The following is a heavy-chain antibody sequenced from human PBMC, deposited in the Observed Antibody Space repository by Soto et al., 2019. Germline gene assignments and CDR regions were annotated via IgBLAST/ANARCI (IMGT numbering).Heavy chain of an antibody. V-gene: IGHV4-59*05. Sequence: PSETLSLTCTVSGASISGFYWSWIRKSAGKGLEWIGRIYYSGSTYYNPSLKSRVTISVDTSKNQFSLKLSSVTAVDTAVYYCARLWAYSRDPFDYWGQGTLVTVSS. CDR3: ARLWAYSRDPFDY. CDR1: GASISGFY. CDR2: IYYSGST. D-gene: IGHD4-4*01. J-gene: IGHJ4*02.